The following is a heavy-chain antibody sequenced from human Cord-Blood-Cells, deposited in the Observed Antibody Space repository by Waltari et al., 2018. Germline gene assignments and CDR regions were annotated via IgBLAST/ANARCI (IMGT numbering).Heavy chain of an antibody. CDR3: TADCSIVSYSMDY. J-gene: IGHJ4*02. CDR1: GFTFSNAW. CDR2: IKSKTDGGTT. V-gene: IGHV3-15*01. D-gene: IGHD1-26*01. Sequence: EVQLVESGGGLVKPGGSLRLSSAASGFTFSNAWMSWVRPAPGKGLEWVGRIKSKTDGGTTDYAAPVKGRFTISRDYSQNTLYLQLNSLKTEDKDVYYRTADCSIVSYSMDYWDQGTRVTVSS.